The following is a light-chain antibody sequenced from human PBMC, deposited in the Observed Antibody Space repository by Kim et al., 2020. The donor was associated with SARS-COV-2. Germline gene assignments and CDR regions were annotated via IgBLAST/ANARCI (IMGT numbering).Light chain of an antibody. Sequence: ELTQPPSASGTPGQRVTISCSGSSSNIGSNNVNWYQQPSGTAPKLLIYSVNQRPSGVPDRFSASKSGTSASLAISGLQSEDEADYYCVAWDDSLNGPVFGGGTQLTVL. CDR2: SVN. J-gene: IGLJ3*02. CDR3: VAWDDSLNGPV. CDR1: SSNIGSNN. V-gene: IGLV1-44*01.